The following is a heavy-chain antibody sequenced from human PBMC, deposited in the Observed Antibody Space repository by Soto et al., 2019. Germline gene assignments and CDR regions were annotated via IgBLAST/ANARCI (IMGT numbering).Heavy chain of an antibody. CDR3: TRPDCTNGVCWFDP. Sequence: GGSLRLSCAASGFTFSGSAMHWVRQASGKGLEWVGRIRSKANSYATAYAASVKGRFTISRDDSKNTAYLQMNSLKTEDTAVYYCTRPDCTNGVCWFDPWGQGTLVTVSS. J-gene: IGHJ5*02. CDR2: IRSKANSYAT. V-gene: IGHV3-73*01. D-gene: IGHD2-8*01. CDR1: GFTFSGSA.